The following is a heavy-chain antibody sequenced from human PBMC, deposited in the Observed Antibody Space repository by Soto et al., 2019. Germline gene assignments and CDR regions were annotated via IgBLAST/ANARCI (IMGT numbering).Heavy chain of an antibody. CDR1: GASISSYY. V-gene: IGHV4-59*01. J-gene: IGHJ4*02. CDR3: ARDRWGYGGLFDY. CDR2: IYYSGTT. D-gene: IGHD4-17*01. Sequence: QVQLQESGPGLVKPSETLSLTCTVSGASISSYYWSWIRQPPGKGLEWIGYIYYSGTTNYNPSLKSRVPISVDTSKNQFSLKLPSVTAADTAVYYCARDRWGYGGLFDYWGQGTLVTVSS.